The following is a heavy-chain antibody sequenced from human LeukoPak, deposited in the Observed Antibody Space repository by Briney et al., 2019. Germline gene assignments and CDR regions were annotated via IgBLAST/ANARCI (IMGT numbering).Heavy chain of an antibody. Sequence: PGGSLRLSCAAPGFTFSSYEMNWVRQAPGKGLEWVSYISSSGSTIYYADSVKGRFTISRDNAKNSLYLQMNSLRAEDTAVYYCARVDMGFDYWGQGTLVTVSS. CDR1: GFTFSSYE. D-gene: IGHD2-15*01. CDR3: ARVDMGFDY. V-gene: IGHV3-48*03. J-gene: IGHJ4*02. CDR2: ISSSGSTI.